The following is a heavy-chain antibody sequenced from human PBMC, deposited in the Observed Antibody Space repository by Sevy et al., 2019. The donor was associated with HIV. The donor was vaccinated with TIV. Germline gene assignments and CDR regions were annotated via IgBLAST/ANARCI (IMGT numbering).Heavy chain of an antibody. CDR2: INSDGRLS. CDR3: AIGSAGTAQH. V-gene: IGHV3-74*01. CDR1: GFTSGSFY. J-gene: IGHJ4*02. Sequence: GGSLRLSCAASGFTSGSFYMHWVRQTPKKELVWVSNINSDGRLSNYADSVKGRFIVSRDNAKNTQHLQMTSLGAEDTAVYYCAIGSAGTAQHWGQGILVTVSS. D-gene: IGHD6-19*01.